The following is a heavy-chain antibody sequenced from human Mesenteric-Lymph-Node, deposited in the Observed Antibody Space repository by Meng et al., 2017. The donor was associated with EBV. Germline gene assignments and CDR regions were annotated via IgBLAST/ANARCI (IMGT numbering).Heavy chain of an antibody. J-gene: IGHJ4*02. V-gene: IGHV1-18*01. D-gene: IGHD3-16*01. CDR2: ISAYNGNT. CDR1: GYTFTNYG. Sequence: VRLVQSGAEVKKPGAAVKVSCKASGYTFTNYGIIWVRQAPGQGLEWMGWISAYNGNTNYAQKLQGRVTMTTDTSRSTAYMELRSLRSDDTALYYCARDLGMITFGGASDYWGQGTLVTVSS. CDR3: ARDLGMITFGGASDY.